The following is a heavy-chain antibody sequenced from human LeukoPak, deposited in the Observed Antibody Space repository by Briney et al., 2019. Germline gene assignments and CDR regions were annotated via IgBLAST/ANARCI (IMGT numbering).Heavy chain of an antibody. Sequence: GGSLRLSCAASGFTVSSNYMSWVRQAPGKGLEGVSVIYSGGSTYYADCVKGRFTISRDNSKTTLHLQMNSQRAEDTAAYYCARDAGLYDYWGQGTLVTVSS. CDR3: ARDAGLYDY. CDR2: IYSGGST. J-gene: IGHJ4*02. CDR1: GFTVSSNY. V-gene: IGHV3-53*01.